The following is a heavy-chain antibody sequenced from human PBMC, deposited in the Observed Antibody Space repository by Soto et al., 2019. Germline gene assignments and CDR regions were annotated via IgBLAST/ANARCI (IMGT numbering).Heavy chain of an antibody. CDR2: MNPNSGNT. D-gene: IGHD2-2*01. Sequence: ASVKVSCKASGYTFTSYDINWVRQATGQGLEWMGWMNPNSGNTGYAQKFQGRVTMTRNTSISTAYMELSSPRSEDTAVYYCARRKVVAPYYYYGMDVWGQGTTVTVSS. CDR1: GYTFTSYD. J-gene: IGHJ6*02. V-gene: IGHV1-8*01. CDR3: ARRKVVAPYYYYGMDV.